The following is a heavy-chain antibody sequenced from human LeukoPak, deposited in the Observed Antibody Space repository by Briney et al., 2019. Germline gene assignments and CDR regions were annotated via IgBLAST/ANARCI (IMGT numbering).Heavy chain of an antibody. Sequence: GASVKVSCKASGYTFTGYYMHWVRQAPGQGLEWMGWINPNSGGTNYAQKFQGRVTMTRDTSISTAYMELSRLRSDDTAVYYCASEPAGMAEVDYYYGMDVWGQGTTVTVSS. J-gene: IGHJ6*02. CDR2: INPNSGGT. CDR3: ASEPAGMAEVDYYYGMDV. D-gene: IGHD2-2*01. V-gene: IGHV1-2*02. CDR1: GYTFTGYY.